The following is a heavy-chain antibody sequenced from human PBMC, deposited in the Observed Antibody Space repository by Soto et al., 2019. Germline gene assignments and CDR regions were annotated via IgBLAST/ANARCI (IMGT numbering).Heavy chain of an antibody. J-gene: IGHJ6*02. CDR1: GVIFSSHA. CDR3: ASDIVVVIKVPDDYYYGMDV. Sequence: SVKVSCKTSGVIFSSHAFTWVRQAPGQGLEWMGGIVPMFGTSNYEQHFQGRVTITADKSTSTVYMELSSLRSEDTGVYYCASDIVVVIKVPDDYYYGMDVWGQGTTVTVSS. D-gene: IGHD2-15*01. CDR2: IVPMFGTS. V-gene: IGHV1-69*06.